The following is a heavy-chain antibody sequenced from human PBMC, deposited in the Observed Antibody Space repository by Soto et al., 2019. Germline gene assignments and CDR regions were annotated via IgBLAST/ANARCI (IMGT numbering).Heavy chain of an antibody. CDR3: SRAPLYYYDSSGFDI. D-gene: IGHD3-22*01. CDR1: GGSISSYY. J-gene: IGHJ3*02. Sequence: PSETLSLTCTVSGGSISSYYWSWIRQPPGKGLEWIGYIYYSGSTNYNPSLKSRVTISVDTSKNQFSLKLSSVTAADTAVYYCSRAPLYYYDSSGFDIWGQGAMVTVSS. CDR2: IYYSGST. V-gene: IGHV4-59*01.